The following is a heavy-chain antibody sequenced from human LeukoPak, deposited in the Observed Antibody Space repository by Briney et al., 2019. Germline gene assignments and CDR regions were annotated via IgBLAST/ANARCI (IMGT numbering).Heavy chain of an antibody. Sequence: GGSLRLSCEASGFTFGSHAMYWVRQAPGKGLEWVAGIFGSGGSPHYADSVKGLFNISRDNSRNTVYLQINSLRADDTAVYYCGKTTVGYSSGQKPAWPVDYWGQGTLVTVSS. V-gene: IGHV3-23*01. D-gene: IGHD5-18*01. CDR2: IFGSGGSP. CDR1: GFTFGSHA. CDR3: GKTTVGYSSGQKPAWPVDY. J-gene: IGHJ4*02.